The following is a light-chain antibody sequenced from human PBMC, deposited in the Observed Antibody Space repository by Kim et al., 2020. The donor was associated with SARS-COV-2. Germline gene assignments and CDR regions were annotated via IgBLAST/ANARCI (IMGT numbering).Light chain of an antibody. CDR1: QSVSSN. J-gene: IGKJ4*01. Sequence: EIVMTQSPATLSVSPGERATPSCRASQSVSSNLAWYQQKPGQAPRLLIYGASTRATGIPGRFSGSGSGTEFTLTISSLQSEDFAVYYCQQYSHWPLTFGGGTKLEI. V-gene: IGKV3-15*01. CDR2: GAS. CDR3: QQYSHWPLT.